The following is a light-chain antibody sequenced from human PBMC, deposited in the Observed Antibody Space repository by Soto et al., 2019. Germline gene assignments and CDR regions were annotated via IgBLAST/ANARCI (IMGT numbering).Light chain of an antibody. Sequence: QSALTQPPSASGSPGQSVTISCTGTGSDIGGYNYVSWYQQHPGKAPKLMIYEVNVRPSGVPDRFSGSKSGNTASLTVSGLQAEDEADYYCSSSAGSNNLGVFGGGTKLTVL. V-gene: IGLV2-8*01. CDR3: SSSAGSNNLGV. J-gene: IGLJ2*01. CDR1: GSDIGGYNY. CDR2: EVN.